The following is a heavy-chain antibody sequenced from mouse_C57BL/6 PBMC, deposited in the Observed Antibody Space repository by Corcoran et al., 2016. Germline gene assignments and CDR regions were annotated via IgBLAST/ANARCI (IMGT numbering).Heavy chain of an antibody. CDR2: INTYSGVP. CDR3: VRDSNWYFDV. V-gene: IGHV9-3*01. Sequence: QNQLVHSGPELKKPGETVKSSCKASWYTFTTYGMNWVKQAPGKGLKWRGWINTYSGVPTHADDFKGRFAFSLETSASTDYLQINNLKNEDTATYFCVRDSNWYFDVGGTGTTVTVSS. D-gene: IGHD2-5*01. J-gene: IGHJ1*03. CDR1: WYTFTTYG.